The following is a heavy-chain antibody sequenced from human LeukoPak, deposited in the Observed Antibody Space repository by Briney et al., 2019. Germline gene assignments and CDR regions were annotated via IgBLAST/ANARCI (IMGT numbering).Heavy chain of an antibody. CDR2: FDPEDGET. CDR3: ATGEVGALSFDY. D-gene: IGHD1-26*01. V-gene: IGHV1-24*01. CDR1: GYTLTELS. Sequence: ASVKVSCKVSGYTLTELSMHWVRQALGKGLEWMGGFDPEDGETIYAQKFQGRVTMTEDTSTDTAYMELSSLRSEDTAVYYCATGEVGALSFDYWGQGTLVTVSS. J-gene: IGHJ4*02.